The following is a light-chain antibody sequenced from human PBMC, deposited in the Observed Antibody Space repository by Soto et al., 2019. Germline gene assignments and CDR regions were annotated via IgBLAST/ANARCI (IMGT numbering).Light chain of an antibody. CDR3: CSYAGSSTFSV. V-gene: IGLV2-23*03. J-gene: IGLJ1*01. CDR2: EGS. Sequence: QSALTQPASVSGSPGQSITISCTGTSSDVGSYNLVSWYQQHLGKAPKLMIYEGSKRPSGVSNRFSGSKSGNTASLTISGLQAEDEADYYCCSYAGSSTFSVFGTGTKLTVL. CDR1: SSDVGSYNL.